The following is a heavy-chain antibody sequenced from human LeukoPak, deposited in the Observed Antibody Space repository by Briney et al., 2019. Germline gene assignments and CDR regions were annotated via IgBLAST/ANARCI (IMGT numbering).Heavy chain of an antibody. J-gene: IGHJ3*02. Sequence: SVKVSCKASGGTFSSYAISWVRQAPGQGLEWMGGIIPIFGTANYAQKFQGRVTITADESTSTAYVELSSLRSEDTAVYYCASIYYDSSGYYRPAAFDIWGQGTMVTVSS. CDR1: GGTFSSYA. CDR2: IIPIFGTA. V-gene: IGHV1-69*13. CDR3: ASIYYDSSGYYRPAAFDI. D-gene: IGHD3-22*01.